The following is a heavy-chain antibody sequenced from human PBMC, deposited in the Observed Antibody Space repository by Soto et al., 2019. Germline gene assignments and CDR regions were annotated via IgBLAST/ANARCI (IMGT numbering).Heavy chain of an antibody. CDR3: ARVFTYGSGSKGRFDP. Sequence: QVQLVQSGAEVKKPGSSVKVSCKASGGTFSSYTISWVRQAPGQGLEWMGRIIPILGIANYAQKFQGRVTITADKSTSTAYMELSSLISEDTAVYYCARVFTYGSGSKGRFDPWGQGTLVTVSS. D-gene: IGHD3-10*01. V-gene: IGHV1-69*02. CDR1: GGTFSSYT. CDR2: IIPILGIA. J-gene: IGHJ5*02.